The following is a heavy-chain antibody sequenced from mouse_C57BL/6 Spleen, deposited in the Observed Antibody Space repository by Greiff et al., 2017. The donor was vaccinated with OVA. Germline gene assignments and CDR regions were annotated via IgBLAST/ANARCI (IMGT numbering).Heavy chain of an antibody. CDR3: AREGGPQGFAY. CDR1: GYTFTSYW. Sequence: QVQLKQPGAELVMPGASVKLSCKASGYTFTSYWMHWVKQRPGQGLEWIGEIDPSDSYTNYNQKFKGKSTLTVDKSSSTAYMQLSSLTSEDSAVYYCAREGGPQGFAYWGQGTLVTVSA. V-gene: IGHV1-69*01. CDR2: IDPSDSYT. J-gene: IGHJ3*01.